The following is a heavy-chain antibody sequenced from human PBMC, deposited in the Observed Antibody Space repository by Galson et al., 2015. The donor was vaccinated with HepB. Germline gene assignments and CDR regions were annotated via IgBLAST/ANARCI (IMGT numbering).Heavy chain of an antibody. CDR2: ISYDGSNK. D-gene: IGHD3-22*01. CDR1: GFTFSSYG. J-gene: IGHJ4*02. Sequence: SLRLSCAASGFTFSSYGMHWVRQAPGKGLEWVAVISYDGSNKYYADSVKGRFTISRDNSKNTLYLQMNSLRAEDTAVYYCAKGFYSNHDSSGLFDYCGQGTLVTVSS. CDR3: AKGFYSNHDSSGLFDY. V-gene: IGHV3-30*18.